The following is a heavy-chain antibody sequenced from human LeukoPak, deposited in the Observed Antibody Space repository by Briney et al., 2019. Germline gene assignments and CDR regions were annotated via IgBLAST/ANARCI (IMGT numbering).Heavy chain of an antibody. D-gene: IGHD3-22*01. CDR1: AFTLSSNA. V-gene: IGHV3-23*01. J-gene: IGHJ4*02. CDR2: ISGSGGTT. Sequence: PGGSLTLSCAPSAFTLSSNAMSWVRQAPGKGLEWVSAISGSGGTTYYADSVKGRFTISRDNSKNTLYLQMNSLTAGDTAVYYCAKAPLYYYDARGYDWLDYGGQGTLVTVSS. CDR3: AKAPLYYYDARGYDWLDY.